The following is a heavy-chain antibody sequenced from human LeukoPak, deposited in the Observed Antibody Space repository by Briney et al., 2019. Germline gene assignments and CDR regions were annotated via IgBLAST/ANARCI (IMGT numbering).Heavy chain of an antibody. J-gene: IGHJ4*02. V-gene: IGHV3-23*01. CDR1: GFTFSSYA. D-gene: IGHD2-2*02. CDR2: ISGSGGST. Sequence: GGSLRLSCAASGFTFSSYAMIWVRQAPGKGLEWVSAISGSGGSTYYADSEKGRFTISRDNSKNTLYLQMNSLRAEDTAVYYCAKEPLYCSSTSYYTVEGLFDYWGKGTLVTVSS. CDR3: AKEPLYCSSTSYYTVEGLFDY.